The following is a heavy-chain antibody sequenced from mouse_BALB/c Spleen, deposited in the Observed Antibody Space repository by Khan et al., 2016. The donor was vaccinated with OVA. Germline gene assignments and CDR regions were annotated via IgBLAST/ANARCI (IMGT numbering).Heavy chain of an antibody. V-gene: IGHV6-6*01. J-gene: IGHJ4*01. Sequence: EVKLEVSGGGLVQPGGSMKLSCAASGFTFSDAWMDWVRQSPEKGLEWVAEIRGKVNNHGTYYAESVTGRFTISRADSQSSVNLQLNSLRAEAPGLYYCTSIVNTLGYYSLDYWGQGTSVTVSS. CDR1: GFTFSDAW. CDR3: TSIVNTLGYYSLDY. CDR2: IRGKVNNHGT.